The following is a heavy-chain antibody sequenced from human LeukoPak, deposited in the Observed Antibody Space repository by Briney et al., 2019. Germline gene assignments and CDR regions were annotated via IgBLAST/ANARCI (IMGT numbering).Heavy chain of an antibody. CDR3: AKDRQGGSGSYYNDY. D-gene: IGHD3-10*01. Sequence: GGSLRLSCAASGFTFSSYGMHWVRQAPGKGLEWVAVIWYDGSNKYYADSVKGRFTISSDNSKDTLYLQMNSLRAEDTAVYYCAKDRQGGSGSYYNDYWGQGTLVSVSS. J-gene: IGHJ4*02. CDR2: IWYDGSNK. V-gene: IGHV3-33*06. CDR1: GFTFSSYG.